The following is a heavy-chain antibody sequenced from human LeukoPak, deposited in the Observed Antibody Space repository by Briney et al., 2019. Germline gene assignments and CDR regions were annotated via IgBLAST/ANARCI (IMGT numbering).Heavy chain of an antibody. V-gene: IGHV4-34*01. J-gene: IGHJ6*03. D-gene: IGHD5-12*01. CDR3: ARSVATASYYYMDV. CDR2: INHSGST. CDR1: GGSFSGYY. Sequence: SETLSLTCAVYGGSFSGYYWSWIRQPPGKGLEWIGEINHSGSTNYNPSLKSRVTISVDTSKNQSSLKLSSVTAADTAVYYCARSVATASYYYMDVWGKGTTVTISS.